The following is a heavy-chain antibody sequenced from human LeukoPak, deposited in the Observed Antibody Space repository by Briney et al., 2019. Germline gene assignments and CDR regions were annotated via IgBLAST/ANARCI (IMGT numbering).Heavy chain of an antibody. CDR1: GSSFTSYW. D-gene: IGHD5-12*01. V-gene: IGHV5-10-1*01. CDR3: ARQAVVATGDDY. Sequence: GASLQISCKGSGSSFTSYWISWVRQLPGKGLEWMGRIDPSDSYTNYSPSFQGHVTISADKSISTAYLQWSSLKASDTAMYYCARQAVVATGDDYWGQGTLVTVSS. CDR2: IDPSDSYT. J-gene: IGHJ4*02.